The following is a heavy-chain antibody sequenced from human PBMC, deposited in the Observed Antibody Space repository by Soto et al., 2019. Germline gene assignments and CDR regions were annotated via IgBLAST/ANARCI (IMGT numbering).Heavy chain of an antibody. CDR1: GFTFDDYT. J-gene: IGHJ6*02. Sequence: GGSLRLSCAASGFTFDDYTMHWVRQAPGKGLEWVSLISWDGGSTYYADSVKGRFTISRDNSKNSLYLQMNSLRTEDTALYYCAKDMSSLSGYGMEVWGQGTTVTVSS. D-gene: IGHD2-15*01. CDR2: ISWDGGST. CDR3: AKDMSSLSGYGMEV. V-gene: IGHV3-43*01.